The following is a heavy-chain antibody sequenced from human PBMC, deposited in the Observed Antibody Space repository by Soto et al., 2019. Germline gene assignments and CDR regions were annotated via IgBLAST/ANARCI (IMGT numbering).Heavy chain of an antibody. D-gene: IGHD1-1*01. V-gene: IGHV1-2*02. J-gene: IGHJ4*02. CDR3: AREQATAKPAGVDF. Sequence: GASVKVSCKASGYTFSDYYIHWVRQAPGQGLEWMGWINPNSGGTKYAPKFQGGVTMTRDTSITTAYMELSRLRSGDTAVYYCAREQATAKPAGVDFWGQGTLVTVYS. CDR1: GYTFSDYY. CDR2: INPNSGGT.